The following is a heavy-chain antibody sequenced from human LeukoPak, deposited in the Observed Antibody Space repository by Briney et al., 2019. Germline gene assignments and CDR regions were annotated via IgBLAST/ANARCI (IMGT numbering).Heavy chain of an antibody. CDR3: AQDHTTNNLGDDY. J-gene: IGHJ4*02. CDR1: GFTFSSYA. V-gene: IGHV3-23*01. D-gene: IGHD3-16*01. CDR2: ISGSGGST. Sequence: GGSLRLSCAASGFTFSSYAMSWVRQAPGKGLEWVSSISGSGGSTYFADSVKGRFTFSRDNSQNTLFLQMNSLRAEDTAVYYCAQDHTTNNLGDDYWGQGTLVTVSS.